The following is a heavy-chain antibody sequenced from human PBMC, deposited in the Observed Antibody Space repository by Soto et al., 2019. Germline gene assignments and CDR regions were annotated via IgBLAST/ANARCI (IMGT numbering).Heavy chain of an antibody. V-gene: IGHV4-30-4*01. CDR1: GASISSGDYY. CDR2: IYYTGST. D-gene: IGHD3-22*01. J-gene: IGHJ4*02. CDR3: ARASDDSSGYYGALGY. Sequence: SETLSLTCTVSGASISSGDYYWSWIRQPPGKGLEWVGYIYYTGSTYYNPSLKSRLTMSVDTSKNQLSLRLNSVTAADTAVYYCARASDDSSGYYGALGYWGQGALVTVSS.